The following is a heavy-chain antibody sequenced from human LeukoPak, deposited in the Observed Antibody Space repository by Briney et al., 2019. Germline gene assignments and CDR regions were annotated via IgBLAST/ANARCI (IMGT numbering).Heavy chain of an antibody. Sequence: PGESLRLSCAASGFTVSSNYMSWVRQAPGKGLEWVSGIYSGGSTYYADSVKGRFTISVDRSKNTLYPQMTSLRAADTAVYYCANTPVVGYSSSSPFDYWGQGTLVTASS. J-gene: IGHJ4*02. CDR3: ANTPVVGYSSSSPFDY. D-gene: IGHD6-6*01. CDR1: GFTVSSNY. V-gene: IGHV3-53*01. CDR2: IYSGGST.